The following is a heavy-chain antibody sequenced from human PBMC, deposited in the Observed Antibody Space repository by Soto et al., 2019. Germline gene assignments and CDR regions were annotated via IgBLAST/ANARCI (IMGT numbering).Heavy chain of an antibody. J-gene: IGHJ4*02. CDR1: RFTFSSYA. V-gene: IGHV3-23*01. D-gene: IGHD2-21*02. CDR3: AKDSVAYCGGDCYSTFDY. CDR2: ISGSGDST. Sequence: GGSLRLSCAASRFTFSSYAMNWVRQAPGKGLEWVSVISGSGDSTYYADSVKGRFTISRENSKNTLYLQMNSLRAEDTAVYYCAKDSVAYCGGDCYSTFDYWGQGTLVTVSS.